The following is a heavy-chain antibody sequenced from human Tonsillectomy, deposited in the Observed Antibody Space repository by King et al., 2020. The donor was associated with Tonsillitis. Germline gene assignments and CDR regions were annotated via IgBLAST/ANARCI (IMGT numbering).Heavy chain of an antibody. J-gene: IGHJ4*02. CDR3: ARDLRVLPWFGELWGGFDY. CDR1: GFTFSSYA. V-gene: IGHV3-30-3*01. D-gene: IGHD3-10*01. Sequence: VQLVESGGGVVQPGRSLRLSCAASGFTFSSYAMHWVRRAPGKGLEWVAVISYDGSNKYYADSVKGRFTISRDNSKNTLYLQMNSLRAEDTAVYYCARDLRVLPWFGELWGGFDYWGQGTLVTVSS. CDR2: ISYDGSNK.